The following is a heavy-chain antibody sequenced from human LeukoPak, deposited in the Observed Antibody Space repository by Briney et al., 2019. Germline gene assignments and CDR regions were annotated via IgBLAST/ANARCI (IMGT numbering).Heavy chain of an antibody. V-gene: IGHV3-30-3*01. J-gene: IGHJ4*02. CDR2: ISYDGSNK. Sequence: GSLRLSCAASGFTFSSYAMHWVRQAPGKGLEWVAVISYDGSNKYYADSVKGRFTISRDNSKNTLYLQMNSLRAEDTAVYYCAREEGYGDYNFDYWGQGTLVTVSS. CDR3: AREEGYGDYNFDY. D-gene: IGHD4-17*01. CDR1: GFTFSSYA.